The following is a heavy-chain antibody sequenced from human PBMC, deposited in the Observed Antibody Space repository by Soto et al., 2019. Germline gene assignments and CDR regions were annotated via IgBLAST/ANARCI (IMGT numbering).Heavy chain of an antibody. Sequence: SVKVSCKASGGTFSRYALSWVRQAPGQGPEWMGGIVPMFGTANYAQKFQGRVTITADESTGTAYMQLSSLRSEDTAVYYCARGVYYDSRGYYLFFWGPGTLLTVSS. CDR1: GGTFSRYA. CDR3: ARGVYYDSRGYYLFF. J-gene: IGHJ4*02. V-gene: IGHV1-69*13. D-gene: IGHD3-22*01. CDR2: IVPMFGTA.